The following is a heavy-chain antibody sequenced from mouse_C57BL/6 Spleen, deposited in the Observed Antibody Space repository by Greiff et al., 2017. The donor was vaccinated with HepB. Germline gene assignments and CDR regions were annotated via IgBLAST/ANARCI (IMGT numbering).Heavy chain of an antibody. CDR3: ARSPFAY. V-gene: IGHV1-26*01. CDR2: INPNNGGT. Sequence: EVQLQQSGPELVKPGASVKISCKASGYTFTDYYMNWVKQSHGKSLEWIGDINPNNGGTSYNQKFKGKATLTVAKSSSTAYMELRSLTSEDSAVYYCARSPFAYWGQGTLVTVSA. J-gene: IGHJ3*01. CDR1: GYTFTDYY.